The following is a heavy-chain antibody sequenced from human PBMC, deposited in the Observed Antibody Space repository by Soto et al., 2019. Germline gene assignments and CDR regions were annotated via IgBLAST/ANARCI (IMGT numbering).Heavy chain of an antibody. CDR2: IYWDDDK. V-gene: IGHV2-5*02. J-gene: IGHJ3*02. CDR1: GFSLRTSGVG. Sequence: QITLKESGPTLVKPTQTLTLTCTFSGFSLRTSGVGVGWIRQPPGKALEWLALIYWDDDKRYSPSLKTRLTLTKDTSKNQVVLTMTNMDPVDTATYYCARRRDVYIYGDVFDIWGQGTMVTVSS. CDR3: ARRRDVYIYGDVFDI. D-gene: IGHD4-17*01.